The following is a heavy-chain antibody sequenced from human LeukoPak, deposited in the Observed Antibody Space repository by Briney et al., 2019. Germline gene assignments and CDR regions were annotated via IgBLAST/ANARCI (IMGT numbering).Heavy chain of an antibody. D-gene: IGHD4-17*01. J-gene: IGHJ4*02. Sequence: GRSLRLSCAASGFTFSSYGMHCVRQAPGKGLEWVAVIWYDGSNKYYADSVKGRFTISRDNSKNTLYLQMNSLRAEDTAVYYCARKDYGDPGFDYWGQGTLVTVSS. CDR2: IWYDGSNK. V-gene: IGHV3-33*01. CDR3: ARKDYGDPGFDY. CDR1: GFTFSSYG.